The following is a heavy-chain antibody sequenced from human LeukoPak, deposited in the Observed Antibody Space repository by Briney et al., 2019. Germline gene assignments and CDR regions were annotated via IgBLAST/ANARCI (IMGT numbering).Heavy chain of an antibody. J-gene: IGHJ4*02. Sequence: SGGSLRLSCTASGFPFIEYSMNWVRQAPGKGLDWISYIGIDSGNTKYADSVRGRFTISADKAKNSLYLQMNSLRVEDTAVYYCARDHNYAFDNWGRGTLVSVAS. CDR1: GFPFIEYS. CDR2: IGIDSGNT. CDR3: ARDHNYAFDN. D-gene: IGHD1-1*01. V-gene: IGHV3-48*01.